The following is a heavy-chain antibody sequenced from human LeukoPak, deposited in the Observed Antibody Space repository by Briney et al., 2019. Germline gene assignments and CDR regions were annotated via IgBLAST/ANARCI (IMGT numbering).Heavy chain of an antibody. CDR3: ATSTVVITFGPPDY. CDR1: GFTFSSYG. D-gene: IGHD3-22*01. J-gene: IGHJ4*02. V-gene: IGHV3-30*02. CDR2: IRYDGSNK. Sequence: GGSLRLSCAASGFTFSSYGMHWVRQAPGKGLEWVAFIRYDGSNKYYADSVKGRFTISRDNSKNTLYPQMNSLRAEDTAVYYCATSTVVITFGPPDYWGQGTLVTVSS.